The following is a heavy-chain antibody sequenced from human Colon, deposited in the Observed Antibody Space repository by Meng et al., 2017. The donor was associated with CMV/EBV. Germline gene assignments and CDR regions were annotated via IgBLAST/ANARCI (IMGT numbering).Heavy chain of an antibody. V-gene: IGHV3-64*02. CDR1: GFTFSSYA. Sequence: GGSLRLSCAAPGFTFSSYAMHWVRQAPGKGLEYVSAISSNGGSTYYADSVKGRFTISRDNSKNTLYLQMGSLRAEDMAVYYCARIYDFWSGYYLDYWGQGTLVTVSS. D-gene: IGHD3-3*01. J-gene: IGHJ4*02. CDR3: ARIYDFWSGYYLDY. CDR2: ISSNGGST.